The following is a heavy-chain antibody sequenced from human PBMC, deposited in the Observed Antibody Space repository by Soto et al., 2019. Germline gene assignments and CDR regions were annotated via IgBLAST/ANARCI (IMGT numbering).Heavy chain of an antibody. D-gene: IGHD3-10*01. J-gene: IGHJ3*02. CDR2: IYYSGST. Sequence: SETLSLTCTVSGGSISSGDYYWSWIRQPPGKGLEWIGYIYYSGSTYYNPSLKSRVTISVDTSKNQFSLKLSSVTAADTAVYYCARDGSGRPETIWGQGTMVTVSS. CDR3: ARDGSGRPETI. V-gene: IGHV4-30-4*02. CDR1: GGSISSGDYY.